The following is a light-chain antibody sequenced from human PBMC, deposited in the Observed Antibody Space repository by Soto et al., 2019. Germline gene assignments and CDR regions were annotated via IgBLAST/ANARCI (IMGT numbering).Light chain of an antibody. V-gene: IGLV2-14*01. CDR1: SSDVGAYNC. J-gene: IGLJ2*01. CDR2: EVA. CDR3: SSYTDSNTVL. Sequence: QSVLTQPASVSGSPGQSITISCTGTSSDVGAYNCVSWYQHHPGKAPKLIIYEVANRPSGVSNRFSGSKSGNTASLTISGLQAEDEADYYCSSYTDSNTVLFGGGTKVTVL.